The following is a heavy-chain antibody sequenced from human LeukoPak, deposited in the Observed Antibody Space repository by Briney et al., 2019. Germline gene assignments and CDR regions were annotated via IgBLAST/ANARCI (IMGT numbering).Heavy chain of an antibody. D-gene: IGHD3-16*02. J-gene: IGHJ6*02. Sequence: SVKVSCKASVGTFSSYAISWVRQAPGQGLEWMGRIITILGIANYAQKFQGRVTITADKSTSTAYMELSSLRSEDTAVYYCASSYDYVWGSYLGMDLWGQGTTVTVSS. CDR1: VGTFSSYA. V-gene: IGHV1-69*04. CDR3: ASSYDYVWGSYLGMDL. CDR2: IITILGIA.